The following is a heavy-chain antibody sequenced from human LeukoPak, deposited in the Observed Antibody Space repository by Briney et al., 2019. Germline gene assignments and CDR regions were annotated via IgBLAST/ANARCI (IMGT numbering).Heavy chain of an antibody. Sequence: ASVKVSCKASGYTFTSYDINWVRQATGQGLEWMGWMNPNSGNTNYAQKLQGRVTMTTDTSTSTAYMELRSLRSDDTAVYYCARFALWNSSDYGGKEPLVPVPS. CDR3: ARFALWNSSDY. V-gene: IGHV1-18*01. CDR1: GYTFTSYD. CDR2: MNPNSGNT. D-gene: IGHD1-1*01. J-gene: IGHJ4*02.